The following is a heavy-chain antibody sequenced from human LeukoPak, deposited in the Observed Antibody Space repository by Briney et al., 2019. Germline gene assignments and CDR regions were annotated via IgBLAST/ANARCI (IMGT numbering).Heavy chain of an antibody. V-gene: IGHV4-34*01. D-gene: IGHD2-2*01. Sequence: TSETLSLTCAVYGGSFSGYYWSWIRQPPGKGLEWIGEINHSGSTNYNPSLKSRVTISVDTSKNQFSLKLSSVTAADTAVYCCARLTSYIVVVPAARPYYYMDVWGKGTTVTVSS. J-gene: IGHJ6*03. CDR1: GGSFSGYY. CDR3: ARLTSYIVVVPAARPYYYMDV. CDR2: INHSGST.